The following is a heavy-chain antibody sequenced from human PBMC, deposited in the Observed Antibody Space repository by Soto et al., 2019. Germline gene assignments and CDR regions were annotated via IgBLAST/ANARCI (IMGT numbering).Heavy chain of an antibody. CDR3: ARAAHGVVYDY. Sequence: QVQLQESGPGLVKPSETLSLTCTVSGGSISSYYWSWIRQPPGKGLEWIGYIHYSGSTNYNPSLKSRVTISVDTSKNQFSLKLSSVTAADTAVYYCARAAHGVVYDYWGQGTLVTVSS. V-gene: IGHV4-59*01. CDR2: IHYSGST. J-gene: IGHJ4*02. D-gene: IGHD3-3*01. CDR1: GGSISSYY.